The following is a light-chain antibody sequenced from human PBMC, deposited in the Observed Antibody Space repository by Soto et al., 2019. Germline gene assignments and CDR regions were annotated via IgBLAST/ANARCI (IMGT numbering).Light chain of an antibody. Sequence: QSALTQSASVSGSPGQSITISCTGASSDVGTYNLVSWYQQHPGKAPKLMIYEVSKRPSGVSNRFSGSKSGNTASLTISGLQAEDEADYYCSSYAGSSTFVVFGGGTKVTVL. CDR3: SSYAGSSTFVV. V-gene: IGLV2-23*02. CDR1: SSDVGTYNL. CDR2: EVS. J-gene: IGLJ2*01.